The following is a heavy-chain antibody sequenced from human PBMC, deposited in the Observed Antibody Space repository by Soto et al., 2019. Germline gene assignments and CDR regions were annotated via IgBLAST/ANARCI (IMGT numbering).Heavy chain of an antibody. CDR2: IYHSGST. V-gene: IGHV4-4*02. CDR3: ARVNMVRGVANWFDP. CDR1: GGSISSSNW. Sequence: SETLSLTCAVSGGSISSSNWWSWVRQPPGKGLEWIGEIYHSGSTNYNPSLKSRVTISVDKSKNQFSLKLSSVTAADTAVYYCARVNMVRGVANWFDPWGQGTLVTVS. D-gene: IGHD3-10*01. J-gene: IGHJ5*02.